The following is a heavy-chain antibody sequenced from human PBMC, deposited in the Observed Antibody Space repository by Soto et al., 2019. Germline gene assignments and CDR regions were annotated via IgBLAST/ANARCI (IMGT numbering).Heavy chain of an antibody. V-gene: IGHV3-23*01. CDR1: GFAFSNYA. D-gene: IGHD3-16*02. Sequence: PGGSLRLSCAASGFAFSNYAMSWVRQAPGKGLQWVSVISGSGGSTYFADSVRGRFTISRDNLKNMVYLQINSLRAEDTAIYYCAKDGDSTSYPPEYFQHWGQGALVTVSS. CDR3: AKDGDSTSYPPEYFQH. CDR2: ISGSGGST. J-gene: IGHJ1*01.